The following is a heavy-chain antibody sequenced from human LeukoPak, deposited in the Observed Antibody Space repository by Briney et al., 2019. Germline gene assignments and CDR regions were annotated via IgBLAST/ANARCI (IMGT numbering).Heavy chain of an antibody. CDR3: ARDSDYGGNSFFDY. Sequence: SETLSLTCTVSGGSISSYYWSWIRQPPGKGLEWIGYIYYSGSTNYNPSLKSRVTISVDRSKNQFSLKLSSVTAADTAVYYCARDSDYGGNSFFDYWGQGTLVTVSS. J-gene: IGHJ4*02. CDR1: GGSISSYY. V-gene: IGHV4-59*12. CDR2: IYYSGST. D-gene: IGHD4-23*01.